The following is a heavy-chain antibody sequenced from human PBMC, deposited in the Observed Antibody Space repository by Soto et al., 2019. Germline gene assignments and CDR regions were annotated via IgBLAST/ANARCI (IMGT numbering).Heavy chain of an antibody. Sequence: ASVKVSCKVSGYTLTELSMHWVRQAPGKGLEWMGGFDPEDGETIYAQKFQGRVTMTEDTSTDTAYMELSSLRSEDTAVYYCATTPERKQQLVPYYYYMDVWGKGTTVTVSS. V-gene: IGHV1-24*01. D-gene: IGHD6-13*01. CDR2: FDPEDGET. CDR1: GYTLTELS. J-gene: IGHJ6*03. CDR3: ATTPERKQQLVPYYYYMDV.